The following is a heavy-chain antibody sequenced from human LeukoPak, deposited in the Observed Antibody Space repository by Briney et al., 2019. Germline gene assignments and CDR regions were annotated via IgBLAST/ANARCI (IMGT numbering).Heavy chain of an antibody. D-gene: IGHD5-24*01. CDR1: GGSISSGNYY. V-gene: IGHV4-31*03. J-gene: IGHJ3*02. Sequence: SETLSLTCTVSGGSISSGNYYWSWIRQHPGKGLEWIGYIYYSGSTYYNPSLKSRVTISVDTSKNQFSQKLSSVTAADTAVYYCARNRGRDGYNDDAFDIWGQGTMVTVSS. CDR3: ARNRGRDGYNDDAFDI. CDR2: IYYSGST.